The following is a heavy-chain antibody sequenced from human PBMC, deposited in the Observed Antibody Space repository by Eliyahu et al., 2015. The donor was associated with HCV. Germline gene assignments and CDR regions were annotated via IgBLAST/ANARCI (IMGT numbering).Heavy chain of an antibody. J-gene: IGHJ5*02. V-gene: IGHV6-1*01. D-gene: IGHD5-18*01. CDR1: GDSVSSNSAP. CDR2: TYYRSKWYN. Sequence: QVHLQQSGPGLVKPSQTLSLTCAISGDSVSSNSAPWHWIRQSPSRGLEWLGRTYYRSKWYNDYAVSVRSRITINPDTSKNQFSLQLDSVTPEDTAMYYCAREVVSYGYFESFDPWGQGTLVTVSS. CDR3: AREVVSYGYFESFDP.